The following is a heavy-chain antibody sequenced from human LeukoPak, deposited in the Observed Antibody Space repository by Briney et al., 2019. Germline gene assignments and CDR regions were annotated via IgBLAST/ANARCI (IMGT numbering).Heavy chain of an antibody. D-gene: IGHD1-26*01. CDR3: ARETRLHSGSSSNDAFDI. V-gene: IGHV4-61*01. J-gene: IGHJ3*02. CDR2: ISDSGST. CDR1: GGSVSSGSNY. Sequence: PETLSLTCTVSGGSVSSGSNYWSWIRQPPGKGLEWIGYISDSGSTDYNPSLKSRVTISLETSKTQFSLRMSSVTAADTAVYYCARETRLHSGSSSNDAFDIWGQGTMVTVSS.